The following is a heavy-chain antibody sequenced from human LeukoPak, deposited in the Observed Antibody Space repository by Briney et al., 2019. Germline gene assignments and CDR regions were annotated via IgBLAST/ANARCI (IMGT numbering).Heavy chain of an antibody. J-gene: IGHJ4*02. CDR2: IYPGDSDT. CDR3: ARRNYYDSSAYYLDY. Sequence: GESLKISCKGSGYSFTNYWIGWVRQMPGKGLEWMGIIYPGDSDTTYSPSFQGQVTISADKSINTAYLQWSSLKASDTAVYYCARRNYYDSSAYYLDYWGQGTLVTVSS. V-gene: IGHV5-51*01. D-gene: IGHD3-22*01. CDR1: GYSFTNYW.